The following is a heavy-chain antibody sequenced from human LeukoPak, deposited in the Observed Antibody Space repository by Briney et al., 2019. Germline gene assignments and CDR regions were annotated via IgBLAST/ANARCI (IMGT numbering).Heavy chain of an antibody. J-gene: IGHJ5*02. V-gene: IGHV3-21*01. CDR3: ARDGQLCGGDCFNWFDP. Sequence: GGSLRLSCAASGFTFSSYSMNWVRQAPGKGLEWVSSISSSSYIYYADSVKGRFTISRDNAKNSLYLQMNSLRAEDTAVYYCARDGQLCGGDCFNWFDPWGQGTLVTVSS. D-gene: IGHD2-21*02. CDR2: ISSSSYI. CDR1: GFTFSSYS.